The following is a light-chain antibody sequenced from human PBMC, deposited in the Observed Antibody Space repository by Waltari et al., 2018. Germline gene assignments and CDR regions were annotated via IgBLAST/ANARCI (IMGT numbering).Light chain of an antibody. CDR1: QRVSSY. CDR2: DAS. J-gene: IGKJ5*01. Sequence: EIVLTQSPATLSLSPGERATLSCRASQRVSSYLAWYQQKPGQAPRLLIYDASNRATRIPARFSGSGSGTDFTLTISSLEPEDFAVYYCQQRSNWPPITFGQGTRLEIK. CDR3: QQRSNWPPIT. V-gene: IGKV3-11*01.